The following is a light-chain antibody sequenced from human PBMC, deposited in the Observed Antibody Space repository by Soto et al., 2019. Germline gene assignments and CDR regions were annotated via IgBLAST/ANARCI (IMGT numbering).Light chain of an antibody. CDR3: QSFDNSLTHPV. CDR2: GNN. Sequence: QTVVTQPPSVSGAPGQGVTISCTGSNSNIGAGSHVHWYQHFPGAAPRLLIYGNNNRPSGVPARFSASKSDTSASLAITGLQADDEADYYCQSFDNSLTHPVFGGGTKLTVL. CDR1: NSNIGAGSH. J-gene: IGLJ3*02. V-gene: IGLV1-40*01.